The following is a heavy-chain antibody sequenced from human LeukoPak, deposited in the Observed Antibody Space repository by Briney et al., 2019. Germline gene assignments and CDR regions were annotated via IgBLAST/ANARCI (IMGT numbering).Heavy chain of an antibody. J-gene: IGHJ4*02. CDR2: ISYDGSNK. CDR3: ARDLEY. V-gene: IGHV3-30-3*01. Sequence: GGSLRLSCAASGFTFSSYAMHWVRQAPGKGLEWVAVISYDGSNKYYADSVKGRFTISRDSSKNTLYLQMNSLRAEDTAVYYCARDLEYWGQGTLVTVSS. CDR1: GFTFSSYA.